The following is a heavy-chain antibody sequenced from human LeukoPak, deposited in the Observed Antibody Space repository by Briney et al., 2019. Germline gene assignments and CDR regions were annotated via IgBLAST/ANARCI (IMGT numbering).Heavy chain of an antibody. CDR3: GGRSPCWCDHPYCYYYYMDV. D-gene: IGHD2-8*01. J-gene: IGHJ6*03. Sequence: PSQTLSLTCTVSGYSISSGYYWGWIRQPPGKGLEWIGSIYHSGSTYYNPSLKSRVTIPVDTSKNQFSLKRSSLTPADPAMYYCGGRSPCWCDHPYCYYYYMDVWGKGTTVTVSS. CDR2: IYHSGST. CDR1: GYSISSGYY. V-gene: IGHV4-38-2*02.